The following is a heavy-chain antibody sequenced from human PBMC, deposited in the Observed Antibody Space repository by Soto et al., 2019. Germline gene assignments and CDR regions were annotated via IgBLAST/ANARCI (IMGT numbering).Heavy chain of an antibody. CDR1: GFTVSSNY. J-gene: IGHJ3*02. D-gene: IGHD2-15*01. CDR2: IYSGGGT. V-gene: IGHV3-66*01. CDR3: ARDGRGYCSGGSCPDAFDI. Sequence: GGSLRLSCAASGFTVSSNYMSWVRQAPGKGLEWVSVIYSGGGTYYADSVKGRFTISRDNSKNTLYLQMNSLRAEDTAVYYCARDGRGYCSGGSCPDAFDIWGQGTMVTVSS.